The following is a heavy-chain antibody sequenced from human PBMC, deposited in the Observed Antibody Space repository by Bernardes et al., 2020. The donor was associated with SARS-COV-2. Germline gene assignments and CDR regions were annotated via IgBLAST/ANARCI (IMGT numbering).Heavy chain of an antibody. J-gene: IGHJ4*02. CDR3: ARGDAARGIIFDD. CDR1: GGSISGYY. CDR2: IYTSVYISGIT. V-gene: IGHV4-4*07. D-gene: IGHD3-10*01. Sequence: SETLSLTCTVSGGSISGYYWNWIRQPDGKGLEWIGRIYTSVYISGITNYNPSLKSRVTISADTSKNQFSLRLNSMTAADTAVYYCARGDAARGIIFDDWGQGILVTVSS.